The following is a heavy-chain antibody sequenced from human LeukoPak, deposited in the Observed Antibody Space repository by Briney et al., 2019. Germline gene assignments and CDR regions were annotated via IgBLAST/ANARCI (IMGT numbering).Heavy chain of an antibody. Sequence: GGSLRLSCAASGFTFSNAWMSWVRQAPGKGLEWVGRIKSKTDGGTTDYAAPVKGRFTISRDNAKNSLYLQMNSLRAEDTAVYYCARAGGSSWADYWGQGTLVTVSS. V-gene: IGHV3-15*01. CDR3: ARAGGSSWADY. CDR2: IKSKTDGGTT. D-gene: IGHD6-13*01. CDR1: GFTFSNAW. J-gene: IGHJ4*02.